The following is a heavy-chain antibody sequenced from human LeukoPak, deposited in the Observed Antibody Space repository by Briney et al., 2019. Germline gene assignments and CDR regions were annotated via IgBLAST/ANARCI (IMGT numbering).Heavy chain of an antibody. CDR2: IYSGGNT. D-gene: IGHD4-23*01. CDR3: ARGHNPHDYGGKGGSA. V-gene: IGHV3-66*01. J-gene: IGHJ5*02. Sequence: PGGSLRLSCAASGFTVSSNYMSWLRQAPGKGLEWVSVIYSGGNTYYADSVKGRFTISRDNSKNTLYLQMNSLRAEDTAVYYCARGHNPHDYGGKGGSAWGQGTLVTVSS. CDR1: GFTVSSNY.